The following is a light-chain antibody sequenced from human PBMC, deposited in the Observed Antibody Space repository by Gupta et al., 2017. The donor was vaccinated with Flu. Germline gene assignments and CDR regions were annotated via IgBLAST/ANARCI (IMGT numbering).Light chain of an antibody. CDR3: QCHKASPPPT. Sequence: DILMMQSPATLAVSPGERATLSCSHSQSVSSNLAWYQHKPVQAPRLLIYGASTRALRIAVRSRGSGIGTGSNLTISIPTFVPFDVSTCQCHKASPPPTFGGGTKVEIK. V-gene: IGKV3-15*01. J-gene: IGKJ4*01. CDR2: GAS. CDR1: QSVSSN.